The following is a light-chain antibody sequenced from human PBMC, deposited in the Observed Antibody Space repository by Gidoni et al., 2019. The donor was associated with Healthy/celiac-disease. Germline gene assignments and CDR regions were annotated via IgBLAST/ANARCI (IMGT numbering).Light chain of an antibody. Sequence: DIVLTQSPGTLSLSPGERATLSCRASQSVSSSYLAWYQQKPGQAPRLVIYGASSRATGIPDRFSGSGSGTDFTLTISRLEPEDFAVYYCQQYGSSSYTFXQXTKLEIK. J-gene: IGKJ2*01. CDR3: QQYGSSSYT. CDR2: GAS. V-gene: IGKV3-20*01. CDR1: QSVSSSY.